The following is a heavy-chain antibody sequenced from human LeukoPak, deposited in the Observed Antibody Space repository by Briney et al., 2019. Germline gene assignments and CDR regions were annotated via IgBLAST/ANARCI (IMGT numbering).Heavy chain of an antibody. J-gene: IGHJ4*02. CDR1: GFTFSSYE. CDR3: ARDLGYCSSSNCYGRYFDN. D-gene: IGHD2-2*01. CDR2: VSSGDNYR. Sequence: PGGSLRLSCAASGFTFSSYEMNWVRQAPGKGLEWVSAVSSGDNYRYYVDSVKGRFTISRDNAKNSLHLQMNSLRVEDTAVYFCARDLGYCSSSNCYGRYFDNWGQGTLVTVSS. V-gene: IGHV3-21*06.